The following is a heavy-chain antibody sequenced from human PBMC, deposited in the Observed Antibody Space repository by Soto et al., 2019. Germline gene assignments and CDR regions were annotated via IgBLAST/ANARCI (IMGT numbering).Heavy chain of an antibody. CDR2: IIPILGIA. J-gene: IGHJ5*02. V-gene: IGHV1-69*02. CDR1: GGTFSSYT. CDR3: AIQLPERDWFDP. Sequence: SLKVSCKASGGTFSSYTISWVRQAPGQGLEWMGRIIPILGIANYAQKFQGRVTITADKSTSTAYMELSSLRSEDTAVYYCAIQLPERDWFDPWGQGTLVTVSS. D-gene: IGHD4-4*01.